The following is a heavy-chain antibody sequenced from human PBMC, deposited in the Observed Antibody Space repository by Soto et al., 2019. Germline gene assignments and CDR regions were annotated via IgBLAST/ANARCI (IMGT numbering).Heavy chain of an antibody. CDR1: GFTFSSYA. J-gene: IGHJ6*03. Sequence: PGGSLRLSCAASGFTFSSYAMSWVRQAPGKGLEWVSAISGSGGSTYYADSVKGRFTISRDNSKNTLYLQMNSLRAEDTAVYYCAKDPKTYYDILTYMDVWGKGTTVTVSS. D-gene: IGHD3-9*01. V-gene: IGHV3-23*01. CDR3: AKDPKTYYDILTYMDV. CDR2: ISGSGGST.